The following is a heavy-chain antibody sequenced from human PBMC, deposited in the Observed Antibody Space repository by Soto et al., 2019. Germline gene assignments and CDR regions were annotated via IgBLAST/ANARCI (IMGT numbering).Heavy chain of an antibody. CDR3: AKVEGGYYYYMDV. V-gene: IGHV3-23*01. D-gene: IGHD3-16*01. CDR1: GFTFSTYA. Sequence: GGSLRLSCAASGFTFSTYAMSWVRQAPGKGLGWVSTISGSGGSTYYADSVKGRLTISRDNSKNTLYLQMNSLSAEDTAVYYCAKVEGGYYYYMDVWGTGTTVTVSS. J-gene: IGHJ6*03. CDR2: ISGSGGST.